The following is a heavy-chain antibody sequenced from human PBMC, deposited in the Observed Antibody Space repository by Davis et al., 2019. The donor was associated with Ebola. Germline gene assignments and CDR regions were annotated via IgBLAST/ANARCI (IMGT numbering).Heavy chain of an antibody. CDR2: INHSGST. CDR1: GGPFSGYY. V-gene: IGHV4-34*01. J-gene: IGHJ3*02. CDR3: ARSHAFDI. Sequence: SETLSLTCAVYGGPFSGYYWSWIRQPPGKGLEWIGEINHSGSTNYNPSLKSRVTISVDTSKNQFSLKLSSVTAADTAVYYCARSHAFDIWGQGTMVTVSS.